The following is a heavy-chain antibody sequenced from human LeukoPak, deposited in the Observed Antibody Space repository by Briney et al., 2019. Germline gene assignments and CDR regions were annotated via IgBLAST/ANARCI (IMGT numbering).Heavy chain of an antibody. V-gene: IGHV3-23*01. CDR1: GFTFSSSA. CDR3: ARVVGGIFGMDV. D-gene: IGHD2/OR15-2a*01. J-gene: IGHJ6*02. Sequence: PGGSLRLSCAVSGFTFSSSAMSWVRQAPGKGLEWVSAISNNGGYTYYADSVQGRFTISRDNSKNTLYLQMNSLRAEDTAVYYCARVVGGIFGMDVWGQGTTVTVSS. CDR2: ISNNGGYT.